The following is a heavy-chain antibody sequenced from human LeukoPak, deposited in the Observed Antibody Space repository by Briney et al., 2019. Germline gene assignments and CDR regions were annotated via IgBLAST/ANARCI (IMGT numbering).Heavy chain of an antibody. CDR3: ARDPDRIAAAGTPTTDY. Sequence: ASVKVSCTASGYTFTGYDINWVRQATGQGLEWMGWMNPNGGNTGYAQKLQGRVTMTRNTAISTAYMELSSLRSEDPAVYYCARDPDRIAAAGTPTTDYWGQGPLVTVSS. CDR2: MNPNGGNT. V-gene: IGHV1-8*01. J-gene: IGHJ4*02. D-gene: IGHD6-13*01. CDR1: GYTFTGYD.